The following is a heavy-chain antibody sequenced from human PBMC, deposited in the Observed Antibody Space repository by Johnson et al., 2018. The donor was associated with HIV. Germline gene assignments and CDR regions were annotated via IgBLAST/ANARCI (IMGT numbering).Heavy chain of an antibody. CDR2: MYYDGSNK. CDR3: ARGPWAGVGATTDAFDI. V-gene: IGHV3-30*03. Sequence: QVQLVESGGGVVQPGRSLRLSCVVSGFTISTYGMHWVRQAPGKGLEWVAVMYYDGSNKYYADSVKGRFTISRDNSKNTLYLQMNSLRAEDTAVYYCARGPWAGVGATTDAFDIWGQGTMVTVSS. CDR1: GFTISTYG. D-gene: IGHD1-26*01. J-gene: IGHJ3*02.